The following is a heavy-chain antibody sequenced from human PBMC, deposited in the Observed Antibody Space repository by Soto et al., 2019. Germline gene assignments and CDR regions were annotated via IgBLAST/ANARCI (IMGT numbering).Heavy chain of an antibody. V-gene: IGHV1-2*02. D-gene: IGHD2-21*02. Sequence: ASVKVSCKASGYTFTNYYMHWLRQAPGQGLEWMGWMNPRSGGTNYAQKFQGRVRMTWDTSLKTAYMELSSLKSDDTAVYYCARPPGYISDWHYFDLWGQGTLVTVSS. J-gene: IGHJ4*02. CDR3: ARPPGYISDWHYFDL. CDR2: MNPRSGGT. CDR1: GYTFTNYY.